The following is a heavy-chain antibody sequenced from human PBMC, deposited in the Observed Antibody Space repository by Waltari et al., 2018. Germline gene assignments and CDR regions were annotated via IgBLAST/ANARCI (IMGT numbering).Heavy chain of an antibody. Sequence: QVQLVQSGAEVKKPGSSVKVSCKASGGTFSSYAISWVRQAPGQGLEWMGGIIPIFGTANYAQKFQGIVTITADESTSTAYMELSSLRSEDTAVYYCARVQPLYPYCSSTSCYTGWFDPWGQGTLVTVSS. CDR1: GGTFSSYA. CDR2: IIPIFGTA. D-gene: IGHD2-2*02. V-gene: IGHV1-69*12. J-gene: IGHJ5*02. CDR3: ARVQPLYPYCSSTSCYTGWFDP.